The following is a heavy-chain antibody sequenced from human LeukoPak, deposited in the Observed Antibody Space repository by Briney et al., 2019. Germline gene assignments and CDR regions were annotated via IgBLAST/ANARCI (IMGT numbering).Heavy chain of an antibody. Sequence: GGSLRLSCAASGFTFSSYGMSWVRQAPGKGLEWVSGIGASGGSTYHADSVKGRFTISRDNSKNTLYLQMNSLRTEDTAVYYCAKAEGYDILTGLDYWGQGTLVTVSS. CDR2: IGASGGST. D-gene: IGHD3-9*01. V-gene: IGHV3-23*01. CDR1: GFTFSSYG. J-gene: IGHJ4*02. CDR3: AKAEGYDILTGLDY.